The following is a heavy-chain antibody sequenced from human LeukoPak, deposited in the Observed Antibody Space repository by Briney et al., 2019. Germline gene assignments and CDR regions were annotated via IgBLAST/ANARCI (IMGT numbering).Heavy chain of an antibody. CDR2: IYYSGST. CDR3: ARVPITIFGVDPPGWFDP. V-gene: IGHV4-59*11. D-gene: IGHD3-3*01. J-gene: IGHJ5*02. CDR1: GGSISNHY. Sequence: SETLSLTRSVSGGSISNHYWIWIRQSPGKGLEYIGYIYYSGSTNYNPSLESRVTISLDTSKIQFSLKLSSVTAADTAVYYCARVPITIFGVDPPGWFDPWGQGTLVTVSS.